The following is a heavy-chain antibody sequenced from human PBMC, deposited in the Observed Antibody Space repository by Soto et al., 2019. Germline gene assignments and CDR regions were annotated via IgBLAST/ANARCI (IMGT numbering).Heavy chain of an antibody. Sequence: GGSRRLSCAASGFTFSSYGMHWVRQAPGKVLEWVAVISYDGSNKYYADSVKGRFTISRDNSKNTLYLQMNSLRAEDTVVYYCAKDGALLEWLYYMDVWGKGTTVTVSS. J-gene: IGHJ6*03. D-gene: IGHD3-3*01. CDR1: GFTFSSYG. CDR3: AKDGALLEWLYYMDV. CDR2: ISYDGSNK. V-gene: IGHV3-30*18.